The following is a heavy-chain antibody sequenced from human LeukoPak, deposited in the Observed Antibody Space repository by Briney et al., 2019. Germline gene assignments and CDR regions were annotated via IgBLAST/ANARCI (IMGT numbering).Heavy chain of an antibody. CDR2: ISSSSSTI. J-gene: IGHJ6*03. CDR3: ARLPSRPQSNCSGGSCVLFHYYYYMDV. Sequence: LTGGSLRLSCAASGFTFSSYSMNWVRQAPGKGLEWVSYISSSSSTIYYADSVKGRFTISRDNARNSLYLQMNSLRAEDTAVYYCARLPSRPQSNCSGGSCVLFHYYYYMDVWGKGTTVTVSS. V-gene: IGHV3-48*01. D-gene: IGHD2-15*01. CDR1: GFTFSSYS.